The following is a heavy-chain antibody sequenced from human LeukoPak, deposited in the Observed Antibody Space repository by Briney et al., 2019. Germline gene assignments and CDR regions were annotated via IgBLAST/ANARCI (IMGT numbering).Heavy chain of an antibody. J-gene: IGHJ4*02. V-gene: IGHV4-61*01. D-gene: IGHD3/OR15-3a*01. CDR1: GGSVSSGSYY. CDR3: AVSVRTGSVL. CDR2: IYYSGST. Sequence: SETLSLTCTVSGGSVSSGSYYWSWIRQPPGKGLEWIGYIYYSGSTNYNPSLKSRVTISVDTSKNQFSLKLSSVTAADTAVYYCAVSVRTGSVLWGQGTLVTVSS.